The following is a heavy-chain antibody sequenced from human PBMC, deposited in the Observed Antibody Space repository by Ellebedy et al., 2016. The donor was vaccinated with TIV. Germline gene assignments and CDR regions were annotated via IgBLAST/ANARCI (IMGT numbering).Heavy chain of an antibody. J-gene: IGHJ4*02. V-gene: IGHV4-39*07. D-gene: IGHD3-10*01. CDR1: GGSISSSSYF. CDR3: ARIYASGRYSLDY. Sequence: MPSETLSLTCTVSGGSISSSSYFWGWIRQPPGKGLEWIGTIYYSGSTYYNPSLKTRVTISVDTSKNQFSLNLTSVTAADTAVYYCARIYASGRYSLDYWGQGTLVTVSS. CDR2: IYYSGST.